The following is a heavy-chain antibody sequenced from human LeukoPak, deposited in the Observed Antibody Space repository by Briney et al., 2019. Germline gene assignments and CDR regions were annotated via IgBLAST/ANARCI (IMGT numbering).Heavy chain of an antibody. V-gene: IGHV3-33*06. CDR3: AKDTAIQFLEPAF. Sequence: GGSLRLSCAASGFTFNTHGMHWVRQAPGKGLEWLAAIWFDGSAKHYSDAVKGRFTISRDNSLNTLYLQMNSLRVEDTAIYYCAKDTAIQFLEPAFWGQGTLVTVSS. J-gene: IGHJ1*01. CDR2: IWFDGSAK. CDR1: GFTFNTHG. D-gene: IGHD3-3*01.